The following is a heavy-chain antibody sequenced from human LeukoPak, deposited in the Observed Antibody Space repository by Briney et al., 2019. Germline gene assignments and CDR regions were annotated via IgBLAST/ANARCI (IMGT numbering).Heavy chain of an antibody. CDR3: ARRGITGTIDY. Sequence: SETLSLICTVSGGSISSYYWSWIRQPAGKGLEWIGRIYTSGSTNYNPSLKSRVTISVDTSKNQFSLKLSSVTAADTAVYYCARRGITGTIDYWGQGTLVTVSS. CDR2: IYTSGST. CDR1: GGSISSYY. V-gene: IGHV4-4*07. J-gene: IGHJ4*02. D-gene: IGHD1-20*01.